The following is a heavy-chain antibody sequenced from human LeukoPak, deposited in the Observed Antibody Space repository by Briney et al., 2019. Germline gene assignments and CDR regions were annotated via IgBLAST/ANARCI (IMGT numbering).Heavy chain of an antibody. CDR1: GYTFTSYG. V-gene: IGHV1-18*01. Sequence: ASVKVSCKASGYTFTSYGISWVRQAPGQGLEWMGWISAYNGNTNFAQKLQGRVTMTTDTSTSTAYMDLRSLRSEDTAVYYCARDRAATNTQVRFCLDWGQGTLVTVSS. D-gene: IGHD3-9*01. J-gene: IGHJ4*02. CDR3: ARDRAATNTQVRFCLD. CDR2: ISAYNGNT.